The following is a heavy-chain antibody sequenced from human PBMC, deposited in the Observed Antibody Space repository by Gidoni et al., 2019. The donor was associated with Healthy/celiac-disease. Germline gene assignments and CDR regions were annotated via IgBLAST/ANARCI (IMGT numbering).Heavy chain of an antibody. J-gene: IGHJ4*02. V-gene: IGHV3-7*01. Sequence: EVQLVESGGGLVQPGGSLRLSCAASGFTFSSYWMSWVRQAPGKGLEWVANIKQDGSEKYYVDSVKGRFTISRDNAKNSLYLQMNSLRAEDTAVYYCARGRGGPRGWVYFDYWGQGTLVTVSS. D-gene: IGHD3-10*01. CDR2: IKQDGSEK. CDR3: ARGRGGPRGWVYFDY. CDR1: GFTFSSYW.